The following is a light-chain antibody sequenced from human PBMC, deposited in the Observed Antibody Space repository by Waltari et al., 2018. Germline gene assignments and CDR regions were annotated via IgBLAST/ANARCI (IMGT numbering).Light chain of an antibody. CDR2: GNT. Sequence: QSVLTQPPSVSGAPGQRVTISCTGSGPNIGARYALHRYQQLPGTSPKLLLHGNTNRPSGVPDRFSGSKSGTSGSLAITGLQAEDEAYYYCQSYDSSLTGSWVFGGGTKLTVL. CDR3: QSYDSSLTGSWV. V-gene: IGLV1-40*01. J-gene: IGLJ3*02. CDR1: GPNIGARYA.